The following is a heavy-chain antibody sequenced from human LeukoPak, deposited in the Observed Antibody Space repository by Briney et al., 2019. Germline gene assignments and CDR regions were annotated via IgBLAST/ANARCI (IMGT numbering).Heavy chain of an antibody. CDR1: GFTFSSYS. CDR2: ISSSSYI. J-gene: IGHJ5*02. CDR3: ARDNYGSGSYWFIS. D-gene: IGHD3-10*01. Sequence: GGSLRLSCAASGFTFSSYSMNWVRQAPGKGLEWVSSISSSSYIYYADSVKGRFTISRDNAKNSLYLQMNSLRAEDTAVYYCARDNYGSGSYWFISWGQGTLVTISS. V-gene: IGHV3-21*01.